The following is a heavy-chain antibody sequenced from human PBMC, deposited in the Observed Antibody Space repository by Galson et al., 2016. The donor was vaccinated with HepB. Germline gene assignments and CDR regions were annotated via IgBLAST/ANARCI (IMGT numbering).Heavy chain of an antibody. CDR3: ARDPQLTYYYDSSGSHAFDI. Sequence: SLRLSCAATGFNLRDHYMNWVRQAPGKGPEWVSYISSSSSYTNYADSVKGRFTISRDNAQNSLYLQMNSLRAEDTAVYYCARDPQLTYYYDSSGSHAFDIWGQGTMVTVSS. D-gene: IGHD3-22*01. J-gene: IGHJ3*02. V-gene: IGHV3-11*05. CDR2: ISSSSSYT. CDR1: GFNLRDHY.